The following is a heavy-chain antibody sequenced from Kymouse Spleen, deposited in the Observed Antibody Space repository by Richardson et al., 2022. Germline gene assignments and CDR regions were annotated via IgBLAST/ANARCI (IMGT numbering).Heavy chain of an antibody. CDR3: ARDPTYYYGSNYYGMDV. D-gene: IGHD3-10*01. V-gene: IGHV3-33*01. J-gene: IGHJ6*02. CDR1: GFTFSSYG. CDR2: IWYDGSNK. Sequence: QVQLVESGGGVVQPGRSLRLSCAASGFTFSSYGMHWVRQAPGKGLEWVAVIWYDGSNKYYADSVKGRFTISRDNSKNTLYLQMNSLRAEDTAVYYCARDPTYYYGSNYYGMDVWGQGTTVTVSS.